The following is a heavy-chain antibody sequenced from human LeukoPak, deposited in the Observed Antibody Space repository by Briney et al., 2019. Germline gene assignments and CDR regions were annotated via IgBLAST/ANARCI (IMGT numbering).Heavy chain of an antibody. CDR3: ARVRYYYGSGSYSLAPYYYYGMDV. D-gene: IGHD3-10*01. V-gene: IGHV4-59*02. CDR1: GGSVTSYY. J-gene: IGHJ6*02. Sequence: KPSETLSLTCTVSGGSVTSYYWSWIRQPPGRGLEWIGYIYYNGSPDYNPSLKSRVTISVDTSRNQFSLKLRSVTAADTAVYYCARVRYYYGSGSYSLAPYYYYGMDVWGQGTTVTVSS. CDR2: IYYNGSP.